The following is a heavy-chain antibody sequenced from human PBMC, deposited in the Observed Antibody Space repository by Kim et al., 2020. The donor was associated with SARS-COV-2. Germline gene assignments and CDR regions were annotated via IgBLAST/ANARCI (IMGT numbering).Heavy chain of an antibody. V-gene: IGHV3-11*01. J-gene: IGHJ5*02. Sequence: DPVKGRFTSSMVHGKNSLYLQMNSLRAEDTAVYYCARVIYSSGFHRWFDLWGQGTLVTVSS. CDR3: ARVIYSSGFHRWFDL. D-gene: IGHD6-19*01.